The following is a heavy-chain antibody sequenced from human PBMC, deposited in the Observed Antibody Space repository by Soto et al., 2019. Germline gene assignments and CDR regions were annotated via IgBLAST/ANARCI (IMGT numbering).Heavy chain of an antibody. J-gene: IGHJ4*02. V-gene: IGHV3-30-3*01. Sequence: GGSLRLSCAASGLTFSSYAMHWVRQAPGKGLEWVAVISYDGSNKYYADSVKGRFTISRDNSKNTPYLQINSLRAEDTAVYYCARDSPKIYDSSGCYLYHFDYWGQGTLVTVSS. CDR1: GLTFSSYA. CDR2: ISYDGSNK. D-gene: IGHD3-22*01. CDR3: ARDSPKIYDSSGCYLYHFDY.